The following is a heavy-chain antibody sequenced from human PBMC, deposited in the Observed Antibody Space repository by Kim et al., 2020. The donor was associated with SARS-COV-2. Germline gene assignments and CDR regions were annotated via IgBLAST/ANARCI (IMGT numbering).Heavy chain of an antibody. Sequence: KSRVTISVDTSKNQFSLKLSSVTAAATAVYYCARRSLGYCTNGVCYEGFDYWGQGTLVTVSS. D-gene: IGHD2-8*01. J-gene: IGHJ4*02. V-gene: IGHV4-59*08. CDR3: ARRSLGYCTNGVCYEGFDY.